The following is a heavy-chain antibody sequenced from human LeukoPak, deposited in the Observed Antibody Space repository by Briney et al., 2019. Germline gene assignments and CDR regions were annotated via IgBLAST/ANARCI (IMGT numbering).Heavy chain of an antibody. CDR1: GGSISSYY. Sequence: SETLSLTCTVSGGSISSYYWSWIRQPPGKGLEWIAYISDIGSINYNPSLKSRVTISLDTSKNQFSLKLSFVTAADTAVYYCAGHHPRNTVDFWGQGTLVTVSS. D-gene: IGHD2/OR15-2a*01. CDR2: ISDIGSI. V-gene: IGHV4-59*08. J-gene: IGHJ4*02. CDR3: AGHHPRNTVDF.